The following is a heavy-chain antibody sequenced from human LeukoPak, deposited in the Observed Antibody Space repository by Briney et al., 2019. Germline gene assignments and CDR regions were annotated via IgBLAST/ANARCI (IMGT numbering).Heavy chain of an antibody. CDR2: ISAYNGNT. CDR3: ARAPHCSSTSCYTGTINYYYYYYMDV. Sequence: ASVKVSCKASGYTFTSYGISWVRQAPGQGLEWMGWISAYNGNTNYAQKLQGRVTMTTDTSTSTAYMELRSLRSDDTAVYYCARAPHCSSTSCYTGTINYYYYYYMDVWGKGTTVTASS. V-gene: IGHV1-18*01. CDR1: GYTFTSYG. D-gene: IGHD2-2*02. J-gene: IGHJ6*03.